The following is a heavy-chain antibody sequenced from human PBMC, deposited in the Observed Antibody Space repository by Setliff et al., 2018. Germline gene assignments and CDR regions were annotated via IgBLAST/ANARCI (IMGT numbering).Heavy chain of an antibody. J-gene: IGHJ4*02. Sequence: SETLSLTCAVYGGSFSGYYWSWIRQPPGKGLEWIGEINHSGSTNYKPSLKSRVTISVDTSKNQFSLKLSSVTAADTAVYYCAGSLGGFDYWGQGTLVTVSS. CDR1: GGSFSGYY. D-gene: IGHD3-16*01. CDR3: AGSLGGFDY. CDR2: INHSGST. V-gene: IGHV4-34*01.